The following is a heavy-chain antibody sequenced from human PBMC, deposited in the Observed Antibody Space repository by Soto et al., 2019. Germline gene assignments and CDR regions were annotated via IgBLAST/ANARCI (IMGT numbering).Heavy chain of an antibody. J-gene: IGHJ3*01. D-gene: IGHD3-9*01. Sequence: QVRLQEWGPGLVKPSQTLSLKCSVSGGSITTGGRYWSWIRQLPGKGLEWIGDIYYSGNTYYNASLKSRVTISVDAAKYQFSLKLSSVTAADTAVYYCAQALVFTGGDGFDFWGQGRLVTVSS. V-gene: IGHV4-31*02. CDR1: GGSITTGGRY. CDR3: AQALVFTGGDGFDF. CDR2: IYYSGNT.